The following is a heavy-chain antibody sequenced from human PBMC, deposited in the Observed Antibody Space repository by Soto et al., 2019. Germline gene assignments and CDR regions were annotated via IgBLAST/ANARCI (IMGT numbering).Heavy chain of an antibody. CDR2: TSYEGSTE. Sequence: QVQWVESGGGVVQPGRSLRLSCAASGLTVSSYDMHWVRQAPGKGLEWVATTSYEGSTEYYADSVKGRFTISRDNSKNTLHLQMNSLRAEDTAVYYCAKRATVLNLSVYFDLWGRGTLVTVSA. D-gene: IGHD4-4*01. CDR3: AKRATVLNLSVYFDL. J-gene: IGHJ2*01. CDR1: GLTVSSYD. V-gene: IGHV3-30*18.